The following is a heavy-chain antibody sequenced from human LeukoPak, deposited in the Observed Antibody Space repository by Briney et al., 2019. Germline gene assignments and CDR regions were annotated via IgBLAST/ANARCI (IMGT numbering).Heavy chain of an antibody. CDR3: ARWAVGAAAGINWFDP. CDR1: GGSISSYY. Sequence: PSETLSLTCTVSGGSISSYYWSWIRQPPGKGLERIGYIYYSGSTNYNPSLKSRVTISVDTSKNQFSLKLSSVTAADTAVYYCARWAVGAAAGINWFDPWGQGTLVTVSS. D-gene: IGHD6-13*01. J-gene: IGHJ5*02. CDR2: IYYSGST. V-gene: IGHV4-59*01.